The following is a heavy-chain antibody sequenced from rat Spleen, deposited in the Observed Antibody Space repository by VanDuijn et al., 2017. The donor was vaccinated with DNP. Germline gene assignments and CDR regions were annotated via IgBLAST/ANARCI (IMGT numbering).Heavy chain of an antibody. V-gene: IGHV5-25*01. D-gene: IGHD1-4*01. Sequence: EVQLVESGGGLVQPGRSLKLSCATSGFTFSHYHMAWVRQAPTKGLEWVASINSGGSTYYPDSVKGRFTISRDNAKSTLYLQMNSLRSEDTATYFCAGRPPPTRGPFDYWGQGVTVTVSS. CDR2: INSGGST. CDR1: GFTFSHYH. J-gene: IGHJ2*01. CDR3: AGRPPPTRGPFDY.